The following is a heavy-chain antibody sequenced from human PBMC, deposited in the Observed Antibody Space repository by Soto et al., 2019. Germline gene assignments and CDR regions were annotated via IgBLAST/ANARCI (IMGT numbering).Heavy chain of an antibody. Sequence: GGSLRLSCAASGFTFSDYYMSWIRQAPGKGLEWVSYITSSGSTIYYADSVKGRFTISRGNAKNSLYLQMNSLRAEDTAVYYCARENEQWVAADNWGQGTLVTVSS. V-gene: IGHV3-11*01. CDR2: ITSSGSTI. CDR3: ARENEQWVAADN. J-gene: IGHJ4*02. CDR1: GFTFSDYY. D-gene: IGHD6-19*01.